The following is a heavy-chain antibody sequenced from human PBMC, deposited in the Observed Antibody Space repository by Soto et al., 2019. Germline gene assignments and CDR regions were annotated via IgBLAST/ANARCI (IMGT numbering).Heavy chain of an antibody. J-gene: IGHJ6*02. CDR1: GGTFSSYA. V-gene: IGHV1-69*06. D-gene: IGHD2-21*01. Sequence: GASVKVSCKASGGTFSSYAISWVRQAPGQGXEWMGGIIPIFGTANYAQKFQGRVTITADKSTSTAYMELSSLRSEDTAVYYCARAEVEMSNPLYYYGMDVWGQGTTVTVSS. CDR2: IIPIFGTA. CDR3: ARAEVEMSNPLYYYGMDV.